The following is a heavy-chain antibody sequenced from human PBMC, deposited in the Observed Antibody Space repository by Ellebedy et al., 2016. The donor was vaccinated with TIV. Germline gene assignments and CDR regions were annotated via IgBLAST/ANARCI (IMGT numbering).Heavy chain of an antibody. CDR1: GLTFSNAW. Sequence: GESLKISCEASGLTFSNAWMSWVRQAPGKGLEWVGRVKSKTYGGTIDYAAPVKGRCTISRDDSKNTLYLQMNSLKTEDTAVYYCKTKEGYSFEYWGQGTLVTVSS. CDR3: KTKEGYSFEY. D-gene: IGHD4-11*01. V-gene: IGHV3-15*01. CDR2: VKSKTYGGTI. J-gene: IGHJ4*02.